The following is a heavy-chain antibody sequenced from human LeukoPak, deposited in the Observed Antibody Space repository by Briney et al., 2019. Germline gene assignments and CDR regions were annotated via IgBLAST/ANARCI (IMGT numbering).Heavy chain of an antibody. V-gene: IGHV1-69*13. D-gene: IGHD2-2*02. CDR1: GGTFSSYA. CDR2: IIPIFGTA. J-gene: IGHJ4*02. CDR3: ALAGDVGAIPEPDY. Sequence: SVKVSCKASGGTFSSYAISWVRQAPGQGLEWMGGIIPIFGTANYAQKFQGRVTITADESTSTAYMELSSLRSEDTAVYYCALAGDVGAIPEPDYWGQGTLVTVSS.